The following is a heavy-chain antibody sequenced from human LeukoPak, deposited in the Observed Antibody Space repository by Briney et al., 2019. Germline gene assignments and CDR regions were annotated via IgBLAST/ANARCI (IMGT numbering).Heavy chain of an antibody. D-gene: IGHD3-10*01. CDR2: IYYSGST. V-gene: IGHV4-59*12. CDR1: GGSISSYY. J-gene: IGHJ4*02. Sequence: SETLSLTCTVSGGSISSYYWSWIRQPPGKGLEWIGYIYYSGSTNYNPSLKSRVTISVDKSKNQFSLKLSSVTAADTAVYYCARDGGYYYGSGSLDWGQGTLVTVSS. CDR3: ARDGGYYYGSGSLD.